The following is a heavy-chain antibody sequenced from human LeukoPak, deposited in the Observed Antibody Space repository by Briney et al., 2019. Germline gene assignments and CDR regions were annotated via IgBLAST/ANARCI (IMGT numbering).Heavy chain of an antibody. CDR3: ARGRYYYDSSGYYPSYYYYYMDV. V-gene: IGHV4-34*01. CDR1: GGSFSGYY. J-gene: IGHJ6*03. Sequence: SEALSLTCAVYGGSFSGYYWSWIRQPPGKGLEWIGEINHSGSTNYNPSLKSRVTISVDTSKNQFSLKLSSVTAADTAVYYCARGRYYYDSSGYYPSYYYYYMDVWGKGTTVTVSS. D-gene: IGHD3-22*01. CDR2: INHSGST.